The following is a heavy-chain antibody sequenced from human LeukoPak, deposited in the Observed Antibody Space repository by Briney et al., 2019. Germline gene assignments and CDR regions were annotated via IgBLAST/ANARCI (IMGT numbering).Heavy chain of an antibody. CDR3: ARRAGAYSHPYDY. V-gene: IGHV3-30*12. D-gene: IGHD4/OR15-4a*01. Sequence: GSLRLSCAASGFPFSSYGMHWVRQAPGKGLEWVAYIQYDGSNEQYAHSVKGRFRISRDNSKNTLYLQMNSLRAEDTAVYYCARRAGAYSHPYDYWGQGTLVTVSS. CDR1: GFPFSSYG. J-gene: IGHJ4*02. CDR2: IQYDGSNE.